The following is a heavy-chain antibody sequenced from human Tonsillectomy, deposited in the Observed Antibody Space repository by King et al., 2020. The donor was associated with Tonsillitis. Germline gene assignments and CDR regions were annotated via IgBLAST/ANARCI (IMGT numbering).Heavy chain of an antibody. D-gene: IGHD1-26*01. V-gene: IGHV4-39*01. CDR2: MSYSGSF. J-gene: IGHJ4*02. CDR1: GGSISSIDHY. CDR3: ARSVSGSFDY. Sequence: QLQESGPGVVKPSETLSLTCTVSGGSISSIDHYLAWIRHPPGKGLEWIGYMSYSGSFFYNPSLKSRITISGGTSENRFSLKLRSVTAADTAVYFCARSVSGSFDYWGQGALVTVSS.